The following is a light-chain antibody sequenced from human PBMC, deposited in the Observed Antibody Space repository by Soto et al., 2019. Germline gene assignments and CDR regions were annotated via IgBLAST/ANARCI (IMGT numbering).Light chain of an antibody. CDR3: QTWGTGGV. J-gene: IGLJ3*02. CDR1: SGHTTYA. Sequence: QSVLTQSPSASASLGASVKLTCILSSGHTTYAIAWHQQQPEKGPRYLLKVNSDGSHSKGDGIPDRFSGSSSGAERYLTISSLQSEDEADYYCQTWGTGGVFGGGTKLTVL. CDR2: VNSDGSH. V-gene: IGLV4-69*01.